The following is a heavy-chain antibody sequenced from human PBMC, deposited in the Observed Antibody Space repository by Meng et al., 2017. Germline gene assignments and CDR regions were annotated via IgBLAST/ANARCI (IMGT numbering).Heavy chain of an antibody. D-gene: IGHD3-9*01. CDR1: GFTFSSYS. J-gene: IGHJ5*02. CDR3: ARAPQIRYFDFGAENWFDP. V-gene: IGHV3-21*01. CDR2: ISSSSSYI. Sequence: ESLKISCAASGFTFSSYSMNWVRQAPGKGLEWVSSISSSSSYIYYADSVKGRFTISRDNAKNSLYLQMNSLRAEDTAVYYCARAPQIRYFDFGAENWFDPWGQGTLVTVSS.